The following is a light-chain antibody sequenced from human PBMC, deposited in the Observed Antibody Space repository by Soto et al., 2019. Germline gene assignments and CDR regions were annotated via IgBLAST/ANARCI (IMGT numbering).Light chain of an antibody. CDR2: RNN. Sequence: QSVLTQPPSASGTPGQRVTISCSGSSSNIGSHYVYWYQQLPGTAPKLLIYRNNQRPSGVPDRFSGSKSGTSASLAISGLRSEDEADYCCAAWDDSLSGVVFGGGTKLTVL. V-gene: IGLV1-47*01. J-gene: IGLJ2*01. CDR1: SSNIGSHY. CDR3: AAWDDSLSGVV.